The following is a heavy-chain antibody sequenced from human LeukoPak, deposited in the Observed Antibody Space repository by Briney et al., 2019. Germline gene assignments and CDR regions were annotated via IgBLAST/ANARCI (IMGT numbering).Heavy chain of an antibody. CDR1: GVSISRYY. V-gene: IGHV4-59*08. Sequence: PSETLSLTCTVSGVSISRYYWSWVRQPPGKGLEWIGSVHYSGNTNYNPSLKSRVTISLDTSKNQFSLKLSYVTAADTAVYYCARHDYNCKTFDYWGQGTLVTVSS. CDR2: VHYSGNT. D-gene: IGHD1-1*01. J-gene: IGHJ4*02. CDR3: ARHDYNCKTFDY.